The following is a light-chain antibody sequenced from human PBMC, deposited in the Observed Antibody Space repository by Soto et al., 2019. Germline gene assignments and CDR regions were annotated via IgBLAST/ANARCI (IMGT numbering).Light chain of an antibody. CDR2: GAS. CDR1: QSVNSN. CDR3: QQYNNWWT. V-gene: IGKV3-15*01. Sequence: EIVMTQSPATLSVSPGERATLSCRASQSVNSNLAWYQQKPGQASRLLISGASTRATGIPARFSGSGSETEFTLTISSLQAEDFAVYYCQQYNNWWTFGQGTKVE. J-gene: IGKJ1*01.